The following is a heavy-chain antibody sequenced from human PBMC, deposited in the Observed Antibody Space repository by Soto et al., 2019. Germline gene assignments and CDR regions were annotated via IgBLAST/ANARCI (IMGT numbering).Heavy chain of an antibody. CDR3: ARLDLTYYFDY. D-gene: IGHD3-3*01. Sequence: KTSETLSLTCSVSGGSVSSVNDYWGWIRQPPGKGLEWIGYIYHSGITNYNPSLKSRVTISLDTSKNQCSLTLTSVTAADTAVYYCARLDLTYYFDYWGQGTPVTVSS. V-gene: IGHV4-61*01. CDR2: IYHSGIT. CDR1: GGSVSSVNDY. J-gene: IGHJ4*02.